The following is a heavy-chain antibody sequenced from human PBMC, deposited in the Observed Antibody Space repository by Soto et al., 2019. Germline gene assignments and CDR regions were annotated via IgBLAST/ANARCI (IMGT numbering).Heavy chain of an antibody. CDR3: ASRASRLTIFGVVTQSSGMDV. CDR1: GGTFSSYA. Sequence: GAPVKVSCKASGGTFSSYAISWVRQAPGQGLEWMGGIIPIFGTANYAQKFQGRVTITADESTSTAYMELSSLRSEDTAVYYCASRASRLTIFGVVTQSSGMDVWGQGTTVTVSS. V-gene: IGHV1-69*13. D-gene: IGHD3-3*01. J-gene: IGHJ6*02. CDR2: IIPIFGTA.